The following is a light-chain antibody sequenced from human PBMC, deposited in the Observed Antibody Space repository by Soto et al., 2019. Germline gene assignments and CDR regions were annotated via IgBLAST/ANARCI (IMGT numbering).Light chain of an antibody. J-gene: IGLJ3*02. V-gene: IGLV6-57*04. Sequence: NFMLTQPHSVSESPQQTITIPCTRSRGSIVSSSVRWYQQRPGSAPRTVIYENDQRPSGVSDRFSASIDSSSNSASLSISRLQTDDEAVYYCQTYYEKDQWVFGGGTKVTVL. CDR2: END. CDR3: QTYYEKDQWV. CDR1: RGSIVSSS.